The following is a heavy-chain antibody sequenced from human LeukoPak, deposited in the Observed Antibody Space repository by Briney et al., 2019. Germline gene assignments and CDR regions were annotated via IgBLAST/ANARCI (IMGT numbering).Heavy chain of an antibody. CDR1: GFSFSSKA. Sequence: GGSLRLSCAASGFSFSSKAMSWVRQAPGKGLEWVSAIISSGGSTDYADSVKGRFTISRDNSKNTLFLQMNSLRAEDTAVYYCAKDRGGSYNRLDYWGQGTLVTVSS. J-gene: IGHJ4*02. CDR2: IISSGGST. CDR3: AKDRGGSYNRLDY. D-gene: IGHD1-26*01. V-gene: IGHV3-23*01.